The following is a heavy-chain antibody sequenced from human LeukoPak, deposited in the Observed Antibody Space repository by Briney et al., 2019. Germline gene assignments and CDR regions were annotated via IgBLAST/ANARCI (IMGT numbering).Heavy chain of an antibody. D-gene: IGHD1-26*01. CDR2: IYHSGAA. Sequence: SETLSLTCTVSNRSITSHSWSWIRQPPGKGLEWVGYIYHSGAAYHNPSLKSRLALSVDTSNNQFSLRLRSVTAADTAVYYCVRGVGGEYFYFDRWGQGALVTVSA. V-gene: IGHV4-59*11. CDR3: VRGVGGEYFYFDR. J-gene: IGHJ4*02. CDR1: NRSITSHS.